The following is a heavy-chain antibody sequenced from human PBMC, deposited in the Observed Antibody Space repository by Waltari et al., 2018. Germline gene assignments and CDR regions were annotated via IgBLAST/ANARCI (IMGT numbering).Heavy chain of an antibody. Sequence: QMQLVQSGPEVKKPGTSVKVSCKASGFTFTSSAVQWVRPARGQRIEWIGWLVVGSGNTNYEQKFQERVTITRDMSTSTAYMELSSLRSEDTAVYYCAADPHIYDFWSGYYSTAGYYYGMDVWGQGTTVTVSS. CDR3: AADPHIYDFWSGYYSTAGYYYGMDV. V-gene: IGHV1-58*01. CDR2: LVVGSGNT. J-gene: IGHJ6*02. D-gene: IGHD3-3*01. CDR1: GFTFTSSA.